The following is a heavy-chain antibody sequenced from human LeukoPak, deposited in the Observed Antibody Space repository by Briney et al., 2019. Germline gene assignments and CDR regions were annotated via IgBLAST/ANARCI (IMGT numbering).Heavy chain of an antibody. J-gene: IGHJ4*02. CDR1: GFTVSSNY. CDR2: IHSDGSP. D-gene: IGHD2-15*01. CDR3: ASLTVV. V-gene: IGHV3-66*01. Sequence: LLGSLRLSCVASGFTVSSNYMSWVRQAPGKGLEWASVIHSDGSPYYADSVKGRFTISRDNSKSTLYLQMNSLRAEDTAVYYCASLTVVWGQGTLVTVSS.